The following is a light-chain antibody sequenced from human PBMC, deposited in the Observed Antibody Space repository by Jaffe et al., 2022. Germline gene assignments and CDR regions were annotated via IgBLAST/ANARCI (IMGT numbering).Light chain of an antibody. CDR1: QSIRSN. CDR2: GAS. J-gene: IGKJ1*01. V-gene: IGKV3-15*01. CDR3: QQYNNWPRT. Sequence: EIVMTQSPVTLSVSPGERATLSCRASQSIRSNLAWYQQKPGQAPRLLIYGASTRDTGIPARFSGSGSGTEFTLTISSLQSEDFAVYYCQQYNNWPRTFGQGTKVEIK.